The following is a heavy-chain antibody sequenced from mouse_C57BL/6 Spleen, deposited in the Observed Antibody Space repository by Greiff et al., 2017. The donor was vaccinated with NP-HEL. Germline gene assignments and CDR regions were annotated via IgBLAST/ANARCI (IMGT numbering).Heavy chain of an antibody. Sequence: QVQLQQPGAELVKPGASVKMSCKASGYTFTSYWITWVKQRPGQGLEWIGDIYPGSGSTNYNEKFKSKATLTVDTSSSTAYMQLSSLTSEDSAVYYCARFRDSNYAFAYWGQGTLVTVSA. CDR1: GYTFTSYW. V-gene: IGHV1-55*01. J-gene: IGHJ3*01. D-gene: IGHD2-5*01. CDR3: ARFRDSNYAFAY. CDR2: IYPGSGST.